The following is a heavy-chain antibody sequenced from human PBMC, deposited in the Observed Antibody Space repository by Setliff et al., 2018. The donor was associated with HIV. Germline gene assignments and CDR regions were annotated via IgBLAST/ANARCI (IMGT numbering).Heavy chain of an antibody. J-gene: IGHJ4*02. D-gene: IGHD3-3*01. CDR3: ARDVMEWFGSYFDY. Sequence: SETLSLTCTVSGGSIRSYYWSWIRQPPGKGLEWIGYIYYSGSTNYNPSLKSRVTISIDTSKNHFSLNLNSVTAADTAVYYCARDVMEWFGSYFDYWGPGTVVTVSS. CDR2: IYYSGST. CDR1: GGSIRSYY. V-gene: IGHV4-59*12.